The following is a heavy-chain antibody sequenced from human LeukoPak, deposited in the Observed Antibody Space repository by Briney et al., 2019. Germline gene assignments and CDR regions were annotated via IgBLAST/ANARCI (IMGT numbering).Heavy chain of an antibody. V-gene: IGHV1-69*06. CDR2: IIPIFGTP. D-gene: IGHD3-10*01. CDR3: ARVFTTVWFGRGYMDV. J-gene: IGHJ6*03. CDR1: GGTFSSYA. Sequence: ASVKVSCKASGGTFSSYAFNWVRQAPGQGLEWMGGIIPIFGTPNYVQKFQGRVTITADKSTSTAYMELRSLRSDDTAVYYCARVFTTVWFGRGYMDVWGKGTTVTVSS.